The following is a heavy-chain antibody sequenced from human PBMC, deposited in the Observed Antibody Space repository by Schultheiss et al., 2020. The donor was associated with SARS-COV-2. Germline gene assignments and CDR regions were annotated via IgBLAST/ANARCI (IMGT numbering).Heavy chain of an antibody. Sequence: GGSLRLSCAASGFTVSSNYMTWVRQAPGKGLEWVSVIYSGGRTYYADSVKGRFTISRDNAKNSLYLQMNSLRAEDTALYYCARDPVRTANYWGQGTLVTVSS. CDR1: GFTVSSNY. CDR3: ARDPVRTANY. V-gene: IGHV3-66*01. D-gene: IGHD2-21*02. CDR2: IYSGGRT. J-gene: IGHJ4*02.